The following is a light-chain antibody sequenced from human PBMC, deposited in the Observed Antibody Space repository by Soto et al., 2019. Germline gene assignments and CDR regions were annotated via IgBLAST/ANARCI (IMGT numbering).Light chain of an antibody. Sequence: DIQLTQSPSFLSASIGDRVSITCRASQVISSFLAWYQQKPGKAPKLLIYAASTLQSGVPSRFSGSGSGTEFTLTISSLQPEDFATYYCQQLNHYVTFGGGTKVEI. CDR2: AAS. CDR3: QQLNHYVT. CDR1: QVISSF. J-gene: IGKJ4*01. V-gene: IGKV1-9*01.